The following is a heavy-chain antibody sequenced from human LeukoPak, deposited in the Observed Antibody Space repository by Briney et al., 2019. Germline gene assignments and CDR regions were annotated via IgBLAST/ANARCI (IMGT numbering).Heavy chain of an antibody. CDR1: GFTFSSYA. CDR2: ISGSGGST. CDR3: AKFGAKIAAARGLEMDY. D-gene: IGHD6-13*01. J-gene: IGHJ4*02. V-gene: IGHV3-23*01. Sequence: SGGSLRLSCAASGFTFSSYAMSWVRQAPGKGLEWVSAISGSGGSTYYADSVKGRFTISRDNSKNTLYLQMNSLRAEDTAVYYCAKFGAKIAAARGLEMDYWGQGTLVTVSS.